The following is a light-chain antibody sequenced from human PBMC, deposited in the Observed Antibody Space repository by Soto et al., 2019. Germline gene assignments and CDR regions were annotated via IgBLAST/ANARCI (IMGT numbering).Light chain of an antibody. Sequence: EIVLTQSPGTLSLSPGERATLSCWASQSVSSTFLAWFQQKPGQAPRLLIYGASTRATGIPDRFSGSGSGTDFTLTINRLEPEDSAVYYCQQFGTSPLWTFGQGTKVEI. J-gene: IGKJ1*01. V-gene: IGKV3-20*01. CDR2: GAS. CDR3: QQFGTSPLWT. CDR1: QSVSSTF.